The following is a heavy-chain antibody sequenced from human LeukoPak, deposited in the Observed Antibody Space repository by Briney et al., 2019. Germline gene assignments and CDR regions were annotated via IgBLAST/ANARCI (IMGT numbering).Heavy chain of an antibody. CDR1: GGSINSSSYY. D-gene: IGHD3-10*01. CDR3: ARRFALSRNDAFDI. J-gene: IGHJ3*02. CDR2: IYYSGST. Sequence: SETLSLTCTVSGGSINSSSYYWGWIRQPPGKGLEWIGTIYYSGSTYYNPSLKSRVTISVDTSKNQFSLKLSSVTASDTAVYYCARRFALSRNDAFDIWGQGTMVTVSS. V-gene: IGHV4-39*01.